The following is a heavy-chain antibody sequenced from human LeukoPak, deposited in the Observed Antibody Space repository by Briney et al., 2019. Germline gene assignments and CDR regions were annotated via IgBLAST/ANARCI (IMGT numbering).Heavy chain of an antibody. CDR1: AFTFSGYA. D-gene: IGHD6-13*01. V-gene: IGHV3-23*01. Sequence: GGSLRLSCVASAFTFSGYAMSWVRQAPGKGLEWVSTISASASSTYYVDSVRGRFTISRDNSKSTLYLQMDSLRAEDTAIYYCAKDPLTAASYIYFDSWGQGTLVTVSS. CDR3: AKDPLTAASYIYFDS. J-gene: IGHJ4*02. CDR2: ISASASST.